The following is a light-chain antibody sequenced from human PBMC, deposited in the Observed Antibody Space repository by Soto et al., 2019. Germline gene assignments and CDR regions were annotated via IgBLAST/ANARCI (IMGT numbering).Light chain of an antibody. CDR2: DVS. V-gene: IGLV2-14*01. Sequence: ALTQPASVSGSPGQSITISCTGTSSDVGGYNYVSWYQQHPGKAPKFMIYDVSNRPSGVSNRFSGSKSGNKASLTISGLQAEDEADYYCSSYTTSNTRQIVFGTGTKVTVL. CDR3: SSYTTSNTRQIV. CDR1: SSDVGGYNY. J-gene: IGLJ1*01.